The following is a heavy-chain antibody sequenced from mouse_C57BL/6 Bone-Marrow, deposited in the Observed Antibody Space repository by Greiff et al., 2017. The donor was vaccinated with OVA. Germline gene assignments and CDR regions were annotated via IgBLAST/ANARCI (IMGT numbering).Heavy chain of an antibody. CDR1: GYTFTDYY. D-gene: IGHD1-1*01. V-gene: IGHV1-76*01. CDR3: ARLIYYGSSYWYFDV. CDR2: IYPGSGNT. J-gene: IGHJ1*03. Sequence: VQLVESGAELVRPGASVKLSCKASGYTFTDYYINWVKQRPGQGLEWIARIYPGSGNTYYNEKFKGKATLTAEKSSSTAYMQLSSLTSEDSAVYFCARLIYYGSSYWYFDVWGTGTTVTVSS.